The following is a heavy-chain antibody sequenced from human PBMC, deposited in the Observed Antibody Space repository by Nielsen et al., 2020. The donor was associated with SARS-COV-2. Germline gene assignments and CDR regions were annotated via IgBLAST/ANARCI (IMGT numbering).Heavy chain of an antibody. J-gene: IGHJ4*02. Sequence: GGSLRLSCAASGFTFSNAWMSWVRQAPGKGLEWVGRIKSKTDGGTTDYAAPVKGRFTISRDDSKNTLYLQMNSLKTEDTAVYYCARTLEYSSSWAFDYWGQGTLVTVSS. CDR1: GFTFSNAW. V-gene: IGHV3-15*01. CDR2: IKSKTDGGTT. CDR3: ARTLEYSSSWAFDY. D-gene: IGHD6-13*01.